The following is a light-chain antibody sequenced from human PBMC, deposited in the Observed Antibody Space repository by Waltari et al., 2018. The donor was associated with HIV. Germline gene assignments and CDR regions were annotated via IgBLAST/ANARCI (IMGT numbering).Light chain of an antibody. CDR2: GKN. J-gene: IGLJ2*01. V-gene: IGLV3-19*01. CDR1: SPRKYH. CDR3: ACWDRSGDYIL. Sequence: SSELTQDPAVSVALGQTVKIACLGDSPRKYHAGWCRLRPGQAPPLLVYGKNSRPPGIPDRFSASSSGNRAFLTITGARAEDEADYYCACWDRSGDYILFGGGTSLTGL.